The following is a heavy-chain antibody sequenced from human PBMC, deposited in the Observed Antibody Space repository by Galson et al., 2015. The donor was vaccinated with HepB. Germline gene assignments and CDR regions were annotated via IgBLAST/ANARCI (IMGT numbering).Heavy chain of an antibody. V-gene: IGHV4-34*01. Sequence: LSLTCAVYGGSFSGYYWSWIRQPPGKGLEWIGEINHSGSTNYNPSLKSRVTISVDTSKNQFSLKLSSVTAADTAVYYCARVHSDFWSGYHLLGFFDYWDQGTLVTVSS. J-gene: IGHJ4*02. CDR3: ARVHSDFWSGYHLLGFFDY. CDR2: INHSGST. D-gene: IGHD3-3*01. CDR1: GGSFSGYY.